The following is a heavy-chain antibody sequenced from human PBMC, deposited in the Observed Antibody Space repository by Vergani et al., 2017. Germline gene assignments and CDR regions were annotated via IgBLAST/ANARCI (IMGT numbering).Heavy chain of an antibody. CDR1: GFTFSSYA. Sequence: VQLLESGGGLVQPGRSLRLSCAASGFTFSSYAMHWVRQAPGKGLEWVAVISYDGSNKYYADSVKGRFTISRDNSKNTLYLQMNSLRAEDTALYYCARDPGRYDFWSGYRPRDWYFDLWGRGTLVTVSS. CDR2: ISYDGSNK. D-gene: IGHD3-3*01. J-gene: IGHJ2*01. CDR3: ARDPGRYDFWSGYRPRDWYFDL. V-gene: IGHV3-30*04.